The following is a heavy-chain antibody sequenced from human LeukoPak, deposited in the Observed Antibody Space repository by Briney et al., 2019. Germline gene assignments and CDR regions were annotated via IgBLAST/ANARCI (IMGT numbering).Heavy chain of an antibody. J-gene: IGHJ5*02. CDR2: ISGSGGST. CDR1: GFTFSNYG. V-gene: IGHV3-23*01. Sequence: PGGPLRLSCAASGFTFSNYGMNWVRQAPGKGLEWVSVISGSGGSTDYADSVKGRFTISRDNSKNTLYLQMNSLRAEDTAVYYCAKFAVVVAATSNWFDPWGQGTLVTVSS. D-gene: IGHD2-15*01. CDR3: AKFAVVVAATSNWFDP.